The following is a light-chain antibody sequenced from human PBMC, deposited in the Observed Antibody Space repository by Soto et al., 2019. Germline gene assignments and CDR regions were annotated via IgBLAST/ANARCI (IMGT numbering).Light chain of an antibody. CDR1: QSVSSSY. CDR2: GAS. Sequence: VLTQSPGTLSLSPGERATLSCRASQSVSSSYVAWYQQKPGQAPRLLIYGASSRATGIPDRFSGSGSGTDFTLTISRLEPEDFAVYYCQQYRTSPFTFGPGTKVDIK. J-gene: IGKJ3*01. V-gene: IGKV3-20*01. CDR3: QQYRTSPFT.